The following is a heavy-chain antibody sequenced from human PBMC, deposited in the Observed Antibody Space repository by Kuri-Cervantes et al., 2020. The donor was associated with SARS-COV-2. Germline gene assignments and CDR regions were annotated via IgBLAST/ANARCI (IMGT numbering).Heavy chain of an antibody. J-gene: IGHJ4*02. CDR3: AREARDYYDTGGYLDY. Sequence: GGSLRLSCAASGFTFSSYWMSWVRQAPGKGLEWVANIKQDGSEKYYVDSVKGRFTISRDNAKNSLYLQMNSLRAEDTAVYYCAREARDYYDTGGYLDYWGQGFLVTVSS. V-gene: IGHV3-7*05. D-gene: IGHD3-22*01. CDR1: GFTFSSYW. CDR2: IKQDGSEK.